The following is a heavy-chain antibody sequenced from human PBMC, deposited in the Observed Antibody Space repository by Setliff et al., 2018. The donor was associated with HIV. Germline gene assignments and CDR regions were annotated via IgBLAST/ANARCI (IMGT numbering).Heavy chain of an antibody. J-gene: IGHJ4*02. V-gene: IGHV4-61*02. CDR2: IYTSGST. CDR3: ARGSYSSSWYGSHFDY. Sequence: SETLSLTCTVSGDSISSGSYYWSWIRQPAGKGLEWIGRIYTSGSTNYNPSLKSRVTMSVDTSKNQFSLKLSSVTAADAAVYYCARGSYSSSWYGSHFDYWGQGILVTVSS. CDR1: GDSISSGSYY. D-gene: IGHD6-13*01.